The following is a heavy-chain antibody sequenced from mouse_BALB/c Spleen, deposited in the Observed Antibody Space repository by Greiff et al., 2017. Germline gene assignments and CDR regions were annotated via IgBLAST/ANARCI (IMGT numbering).Heavy chain of an antibody. Sequence: EVQRVESGGGLVQPGGSLRLSCATSGFTFTDYYMSWVRQPPGKALEWLGFIRNKANGYTTEYSASVKGRFTISRDNSQSILYLQMNTLRAEDSATYYCARDHRDAMDYWGQGTSVTVSS. J-gene: IGHJ4*01. V-gene: IGHV7-3*02. CDR2: IRNKANGYTT. D-gene: IGHD3-1*01. CDR3: ARDHRDAMDY. CDR1: GFTFTDYY.